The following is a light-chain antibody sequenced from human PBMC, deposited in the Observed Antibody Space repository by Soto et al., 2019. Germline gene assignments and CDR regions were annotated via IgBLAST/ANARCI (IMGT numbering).Light chain of an antibody. CDR3: QQYAYPPWT. V-gene: IGKV3-20*01. CDR1: QSVTSTY. J-gene: IGKJ1*01. Sequence: DTVLTQSPGTLSLSPGERATLSCRASQSVTSTYLAWYQQKPGQAPRLLIYGASTRATGIPDRFSGGGSGTDFTPTISRLEPEDFAVYYCQQYAYPPWTFGHGTKVEIK. CDR2: GAS.